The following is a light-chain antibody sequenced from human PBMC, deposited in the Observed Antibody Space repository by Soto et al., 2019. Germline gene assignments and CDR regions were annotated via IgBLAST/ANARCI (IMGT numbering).Light chain of an antibody. J-gene: IGKJ1*01. CDR1: QSVSSSY. V-gene: IGKV3-20*01. CDR2: GAS. Sequence: EIVLTQSPGTLSLSPGERATLSCRASQSVSSSYLAWYQQKPGQAPRLLSYGASSVATGIPDRVSGIGSGTDVTLTISCLQSEDYAAEYCRQYYSYPRTFGQGTKVDIK. CDR3: RQYYSYPRT.